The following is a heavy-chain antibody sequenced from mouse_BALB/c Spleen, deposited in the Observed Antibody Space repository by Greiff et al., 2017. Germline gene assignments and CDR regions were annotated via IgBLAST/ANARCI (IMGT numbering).Heavy chain of an antibody. CDR1: GFTFTDYY. V-gene: IGHV7-3*02. Sequence: EVKVVESGGGLVQPGGSLRLSCATSGFTFTDYYMSWVRQPPGKALEWLGFIRNKANGYTTEYSASVKGRFTISRDNSQSILYLQMNTLRAEDSATYYCARPSYYYGSSFDYWGQGTTLTVSS. J-gene: IGHJ2*01. D-gene: IGHD1-1*01. CDR3: ARPSYYYGSSFDY. CDR2: IRNKANGYTT.